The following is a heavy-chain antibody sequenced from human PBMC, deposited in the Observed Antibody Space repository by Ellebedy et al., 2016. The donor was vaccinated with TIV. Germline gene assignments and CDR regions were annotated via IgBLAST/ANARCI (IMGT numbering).Heavy chain of an antibody. D-gene: IGHD2-21*02. CDR1: GYTFTGYY. CDR2: INPNSGGT. Sequence: AASVKVSCKASGYTFTGYYMHWVRQAPGQGLEWMGWINPNSGGTNYAQKFQGWVTMTRDTSISTAYMELSSLRSEDTAVYYCARRATYCGGDCYSYFDYWGQGTLVTVSS. CDR3: ARRATYCGGDCYSYFDY. V-gene: IGHV1-2*04. J-gene: IGHJ4*02.